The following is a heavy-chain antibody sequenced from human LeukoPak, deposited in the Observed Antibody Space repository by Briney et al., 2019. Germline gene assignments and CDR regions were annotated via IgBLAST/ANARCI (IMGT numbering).Heavy chain of an antibody. V-gene: IGHV1-2*02. CDR1: GYIFADYY. Sequence: ASVKVSCKASGYIFADYYIHWVRQAPGQGLEWMGWIKPNSGGTRSAQKFQGRVTTTRDTSISTAYMELSSLRYDDTAVYYCATNILVRDIINWFDPWGQGTLVTVSS. CDR2: IKPNSGGT. J-gene: IGHJ5*02. D-gene: IGHD3-10*01. CDR3: ATNILVRDIINWFDP.